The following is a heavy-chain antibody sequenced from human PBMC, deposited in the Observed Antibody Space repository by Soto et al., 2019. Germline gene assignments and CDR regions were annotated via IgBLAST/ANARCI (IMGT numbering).Heavy chain of an antibody. Sequence: ASVKVSCKASAVTFSSYAISWVRQAPGQGLEWMGGIIPIFGTANYAQKFQGRVTITADESTSTAYMELSSLRSEDTAVYYCARAPSGRLPFDPWGQRTLVTVSS. D-gene: IGHD3-10*01. J-gene: IGHJ5*02. CDR3: ARAPSGRLPFDP. CDR2: IIPIFGTA. CDR1: AVTFSSYA. V-gene: IGHV1-69*13.